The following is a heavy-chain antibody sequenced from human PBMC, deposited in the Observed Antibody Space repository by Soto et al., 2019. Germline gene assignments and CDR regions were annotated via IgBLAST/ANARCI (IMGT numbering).Heavy chain of an antibody. D-gene: IGHD3-10*01. CDR3: ARARLANGDPNIYFFNGLDV. CDR2: IIPLFRKT. CDR1: GDMFRNSA. V-gene: IGHV1-69*01. Sequence: QVQLVQSGAEVKRPGSSVKVSCKASGDMFRNSAFTWVRQAPGQGRAWMGVIIPLFRKTDVAQKFQGRVNLTADESTSSLYTEVASLTSEDTAVYYCARARLANGDPNIYFFNGLDVWCQGTPITVSS. J-gene: IGHJ6*02.